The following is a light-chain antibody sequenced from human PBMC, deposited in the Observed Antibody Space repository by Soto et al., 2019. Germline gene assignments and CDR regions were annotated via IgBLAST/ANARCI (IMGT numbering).Light chain of an antibody. J-gene: IGLJ2*01. CDR2: DNR. CDR1: NIGSKS. V-gene: IGLV3-21*02. Sequence: SYELTQPPSVSVAPGQTATITCGGDNIGSKSVHWYQQKPGQAPVLIVYDNRDRPSGIPERVSGANSGNTATLTISRVEAGDETDYYCQVWDSRSDHVVFGGGTKLTVL. CDR3: QVWDSRSDHVV.